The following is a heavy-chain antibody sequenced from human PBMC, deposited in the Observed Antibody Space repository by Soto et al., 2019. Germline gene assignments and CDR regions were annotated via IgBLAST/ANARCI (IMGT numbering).Heavy chain of an antibody. CDR3: AKQKRPFLSSFDS. Sequence: GGSLRLSCVASGFTFADYAMTWVRQSPGRGLEWVSSLSVSGGDTYYGGSVKGRFTISRDNSKNTLYLQMSSLRVEDTAVYYCAKQKRPFLSSFDSWGLGALVTVSS. CDR1: GFTFADYA. V-gene: IGHV3-23*01. CDR2: LSVSGGDT. J-gene: IGHJ4*02. D-gene: IGHD2-21*01.